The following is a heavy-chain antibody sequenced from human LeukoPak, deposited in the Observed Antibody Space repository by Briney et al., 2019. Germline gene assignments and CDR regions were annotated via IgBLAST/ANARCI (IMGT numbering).Heavy chain of an antibody. CDR2: ISSSGSYI. CDR1: GFTFSSYS. D-gene: IGHD3-3*01. Sequence: GGSLRLSCVASGFTFSSYSMNCVRQAPGKGREWVSYISSSGSYIYYTDSLKGRFTISRDNAKKSLYLQMNSVRVVDAGVRLCAGILEWAFDYGGEGTLVTVSS. J-gene: IGHJ4*02. V-gene: IGHV3-21*05. CDR3: AGILEWAFDY.